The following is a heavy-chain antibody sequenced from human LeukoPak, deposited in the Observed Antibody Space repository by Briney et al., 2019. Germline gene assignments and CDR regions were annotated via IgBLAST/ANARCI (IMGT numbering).Heavy chain of an antibody. CDR2: IYHSGST. D-gene: IGHD3-10*01. Sequence: SETLSLTCTVSGYSISSTYYWGWIRQPPGKGLEWIGSIYHSGSTYYNPSLKSRVTISVDTSRNQFSLRLTSVTAADTAVYYCARDRGVQGIMDYWGQGILVTVSS. J-gene: IGHJ4*02. V-gene: IGHV4-38-2*02. CDR3: ARDRGVQGIMDY. CDR1: GYSISSTYY.